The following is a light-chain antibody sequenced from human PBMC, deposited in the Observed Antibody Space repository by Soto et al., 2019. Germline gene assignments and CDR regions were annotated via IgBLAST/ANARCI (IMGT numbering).Light chain of an antibody. CDR1: SSDVGDYNY. CDR2: DVS. V-gene: IGLV2-14*01. J-gene: IGLJ2*01. Sequence: QSALTQPASVSGSPGQSITISCTGTSSDVGDYNYVSWYQQHPGKAPELMIYDVSNRPSGVSDRFSGSKSVNTASLTISGLQAEDEADYYCSSYTGSSAPVLFGGGTKLTVL. CDR3: SSYTGSSAPVL.